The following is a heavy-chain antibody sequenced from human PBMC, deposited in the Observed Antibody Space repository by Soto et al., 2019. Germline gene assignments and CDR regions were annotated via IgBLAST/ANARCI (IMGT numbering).Heavy chain of an antibody. J-gene: IGHJ4*02. V-gene: IGHV3-23*01. Sequence: GGSLRLSCTASGFTFSDYAMTWVRQAPGKGLEWVSTISGGSSVTYYGDSVKGRFTISRDNAKKTLFLQLNRLSAEDTATYYCAKVLSKNYYYTFDFWGQGTQVTVSS. CDR3: AKVLSKNYYYTFDF. CDR2: ISGGSSVT. D-gene: IGHD3-22*01. CDR1: GFTFSDYA.